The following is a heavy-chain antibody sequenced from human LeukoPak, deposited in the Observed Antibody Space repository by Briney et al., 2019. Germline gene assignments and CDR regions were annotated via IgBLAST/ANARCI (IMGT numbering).Heavy chain of an antibody. CDR2: MNPNSGNT. Sequence: ASVKVSCKASGYTFTSYDINWARQATGQGLEWMGWMNPNSGNTGYAQKFQGRVTITRNTSISTAYMELSSLRSEDTAVYYCARGRVPPRPVDYWGQGTLVTVSS. J-gene: IGHJ4*02. D-gene: IGHD6-6*01. CDR1: GYTFTSYD. V-gene: IGHV1-8*03. CDR3: ARGRVPPRPVDY.